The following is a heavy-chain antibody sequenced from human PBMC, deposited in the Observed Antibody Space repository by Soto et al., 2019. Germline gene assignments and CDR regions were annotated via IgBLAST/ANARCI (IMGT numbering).Heavy chain of an antibody. CDR1: GGSISSGGYY. Sequence: PSETLSLTCTVSGGSISSGGYYWGWIRQHPGKGLEWIGYIYYSGSTYYNPSLKSRVTISVDTSKNQFSLKLSSVTAADTAVYYCARDYDFWSGYPYYYGMDVWGQGTTVTVSS. CDR2: IYYSGST. V-gene: IGHV4-31*02. J-gene: IGHJ6*02. D-gene: IGHD3-3*01. CDR3: ARDYDFWSGYPYYYGMDV.